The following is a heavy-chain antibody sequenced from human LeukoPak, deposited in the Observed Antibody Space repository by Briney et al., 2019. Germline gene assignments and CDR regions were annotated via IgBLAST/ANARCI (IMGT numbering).Heavy chain of an antibody. CDR2: ISYDGSNK. CDR3: AKSGSSSWYGDY. Sequence: GGSLRLSCAASGFTFSSYGMHWVRQAPGKGLEWVAVISYDGSNKYYADSVKGRVTISRDNSKNTLYLQMNSLRAEDTAVYYCAKSGSSSWYGDYWGQGTLVTVPS. D-gene: IGHD6-13*01. J-gene: IGHJ4*02. CDR1: GFTFSSYG. V-gene: IGHV3-30*18.